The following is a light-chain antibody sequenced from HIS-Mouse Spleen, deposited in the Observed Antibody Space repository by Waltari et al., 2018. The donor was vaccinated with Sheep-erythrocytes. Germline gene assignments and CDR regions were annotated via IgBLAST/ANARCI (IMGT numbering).Light chain of an antibody. J-gene: IGLJ3*02. V-gene: IGLV1-47*01. Sequence: QSVLTQPPSASGTPGQRVTISCSGSSSNIGSNYVYWYQQLPGTAPKLLIYRNNQRPSGVPDRFSGSKSGTSASLTISGLQAEDEADYYCCSYAGSYTFWVFGGGTK. CDR1: SSNIGSNY. CDR3: CSYAGSYTFWV. CDR2: RNN.